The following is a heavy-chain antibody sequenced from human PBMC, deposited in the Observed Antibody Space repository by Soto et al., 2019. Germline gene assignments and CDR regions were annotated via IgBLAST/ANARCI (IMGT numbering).Heavy chain of an antibody. V-gene: IGHV1-18*01. J-gene: IGHJ4*02. Sequence: QVQLVQSGAEVKKPGASMKVSCKASGFTFTSYGISWVRQAPGQGLEGMGWVSAYNGNTHYAQKLQGRVTMTTDTSTTPAYMELRSLRSDDTAVYYCSRGGSSWQPHEDYWGQGTLVTVSS. CDR2: VSAYNGNT. CDR1: GFTFTSYG. CDR3: SRGGSSWQPHEDY. D-gene: IGHD6-13*01.